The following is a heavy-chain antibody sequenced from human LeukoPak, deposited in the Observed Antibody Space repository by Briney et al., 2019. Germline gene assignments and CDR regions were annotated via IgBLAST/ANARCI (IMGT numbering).Heavy chain of an antibody. V-gene: IGHV3-21*01. J-gene: IGHJ6*02. D-gene: IGHD6-6*01. CDR2: ISSSSSYI. CDR1: GFTFSSYN. CDR3: ARDQEYSSSSPYYYYGMDV. Sequence: GGSLRLSCAASGFTFSSYNMNWVRQAPGKGLEWVSSISSSSSYIYYADSVKGRFTISRDNAKNSLYLQMNSLRAEDTAVYYCARDQEYSSSSPYYYYGMDVWGQGTTVTVSS.